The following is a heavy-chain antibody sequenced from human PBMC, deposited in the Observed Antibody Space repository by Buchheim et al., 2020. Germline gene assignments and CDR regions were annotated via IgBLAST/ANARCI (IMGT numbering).Heavy chain of an antibody. J-gene: IGHJ4*02. CDR2: ISSSSGTI. V-gene: IGHV3-48*04. CDR3: ARRVVSAVTRHDY. Sequence: EVQLVESGGGLVQPGGSLTLSCTASGFTFSGYSMSWVRQAPGKGLEWISYISSSSGTIYHADSVKGRFTTSRYNARNLLYVQMNSLRAEDTAVYYCARRVVSAVTRHDYWGQGAL. D-gene: IGHD2-21*01. CDR1: GFTFSGYS.